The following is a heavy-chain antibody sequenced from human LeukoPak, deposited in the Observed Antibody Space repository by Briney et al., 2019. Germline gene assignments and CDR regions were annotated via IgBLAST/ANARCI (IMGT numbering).Heavy chain of an antibody. Sequence: GSLRLSCAASGFTFSSYAMSWVRQAPGKGLEWVSAISGSGGSTYYADSVKGRFTISRDNSKNTLYLQMNSLRAEGTAVYYCAKDSSVAGSSGDYYGMDVWGQGTTVTVSS. CDR3: AKDSSVAGSSGDYYGMDV. CDR1: GFTFSSYA. V-gene: IGHV3-23*01. J-gene: IGHJ6*02. CDR2: ISGSGGST. D-gene: IGHD6-19*01.